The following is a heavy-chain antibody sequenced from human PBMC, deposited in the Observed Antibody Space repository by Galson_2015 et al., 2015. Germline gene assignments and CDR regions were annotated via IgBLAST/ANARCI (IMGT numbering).Heavy chain of an antibody. J-gene: IGHJ4*02. D-gene: IGHD7-27*01. CDR1: GFTFSSHW. Sequence: SLRLSCAASGFTFSSHWMHWVRQAPGEGLVWVSRISSDGSYSSNADSVKGRFTISRDNAKNTLFLQMNSLRPEDTAVYYCASFGINWGSSYWGQGTLVTASS. V-gene: IGHV3-74*01. CDR3: ASFGINWGSSY. CDR2: ISSDGSYS.